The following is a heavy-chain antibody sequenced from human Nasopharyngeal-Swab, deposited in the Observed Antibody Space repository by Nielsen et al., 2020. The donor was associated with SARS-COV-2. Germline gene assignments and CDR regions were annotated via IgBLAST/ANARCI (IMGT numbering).Heavy chain of an antibody. J-gene: IGHJ6*02. D-gene: IGHD3-10*01. Sequence: GESLKISCAASGFTFSSYGMHWVRQAPGKGLEWVAVIWYDGSNKYYADSVKGRFTISRDNSKNTLYLQMNSLRAEDTAVYYCARDPRGGYYSYYGMDVWGQGTTVTVSS. CDR1: GFTFSSYG. CDR3: ARDPRGGYYSYYGMDV. CDR2: IWYDGSNK. V-gene: IGHV3-33*01.